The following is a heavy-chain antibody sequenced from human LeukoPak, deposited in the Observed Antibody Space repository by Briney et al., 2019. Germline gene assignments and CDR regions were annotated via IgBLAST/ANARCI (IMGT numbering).Heavy chain of an antibody. J-gene: IGHJ6*04. D-gene: IGHD3-10*01. CDR1: GFTFSSYE. V-gene: IGHV3-48*03. CDR2: LSSSGSTI. CDR3: ARDLGFGELLSDYYYYYGMDV. Sequence: GGSLRLSCAASGFTFSSYEMNWFRQAPGKGLEWVSYLSSSGSTIYYADSVKGRFTISRDNAKNSLYLQMNSLRAEDTAVYYCARDLGFGELLSDYYYYYGMDVWGKGTTVTVSS.